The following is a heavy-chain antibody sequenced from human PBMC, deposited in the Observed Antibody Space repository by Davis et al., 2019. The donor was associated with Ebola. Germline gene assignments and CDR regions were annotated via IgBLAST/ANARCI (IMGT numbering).Heavy chain of an antibody. J-gene: IGHJ4*02. V-gene: IGHV4-34*01. CDR1: GGSISSYY. D-gene: IGHD5-12*01. CDR2: INHSGST. CDR3: ARGLPRGYDHKSGFDY. Sequence: PSETLSLTCTVSGGSISSYYWSWIRQPPGKGLEWIGEINHSGSTNYNPSLKSRVTISVDTSKNQFSLKLSSVTAADTAVYYCARGLPRGYDHKSGFDYWGQGTLVTVSS.